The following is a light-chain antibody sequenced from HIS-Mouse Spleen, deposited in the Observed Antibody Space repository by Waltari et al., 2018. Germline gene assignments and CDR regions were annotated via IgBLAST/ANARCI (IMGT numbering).Light chain of an antibody. J-gene: IGLJ2*01. V-gene: IGLV2-11*01. CDR1: RSDVGGYNY. Sequence: QSALTQPRSVSGSPGQSVTIPCTGTRSDVGGYNYVSWYQQHPGKAPKLMIYDVSKRPSGVPDRFSGSKSGNTASLTISGLQAEDEADYYCCSYAGSYTFVFGGGTKLTVL. CDR2: DVS. CDR3: CSYAGSYTFV.